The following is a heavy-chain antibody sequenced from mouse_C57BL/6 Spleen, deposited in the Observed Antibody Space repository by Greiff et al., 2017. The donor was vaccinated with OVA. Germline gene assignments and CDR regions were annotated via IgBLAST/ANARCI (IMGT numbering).Heavy chain of an antibody. CDR1: GYTSTDYY. CDR3: ARSGIYYGDEKDAMDY. CDR2: INPNNGGT. J-gene: IGHJ4*01. Sequence: VQLQQSGPELVKPGASVRISCKASGYTSTDYYMNWVKQRPGKSLEWIGDINPNNGGTSYTQKFKGKATMTVDTSSITAYMELLRLTSEDSAVYYCARSGIYYGDEKDAMDYWGQGTSVTVSS. V-gene: IGHV1-26*01. D-gene: IGHD2-13*01.